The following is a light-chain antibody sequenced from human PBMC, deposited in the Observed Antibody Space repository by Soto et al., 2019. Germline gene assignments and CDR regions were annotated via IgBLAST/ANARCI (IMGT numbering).Light chain of an antibody. CDR1: QGIGNR. CDR3: QQYHSHTPGFT. CDR2: DTF. V-gene: IGKV1-33*01. Sequence: DIQMTQSPPSLSASVGDRVTITCQASQGIGNRLGWYQVKPGKAPKLLMYDTFNLESGVPSRYSGSGSGTYCPYTINGLQPERIATLYCQQYHSHTPGFTFGQGTKLDI. J-gene: IGKJ2*01.